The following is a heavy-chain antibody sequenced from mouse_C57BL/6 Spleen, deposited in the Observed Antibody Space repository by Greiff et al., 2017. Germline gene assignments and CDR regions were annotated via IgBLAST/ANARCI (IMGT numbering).Heavy chain of an antibody. D-gene: IGHD2-1*01. CDR2: IYPRDGST. J-gene: IGHJ3*01. V-gene: IGHV1-85*01. CDR1: GYTFTSYD. CDR3: ARWGVRGAPWFAY. Sequence: VHLVESGAELVRPGASVKLSCKASGYTFTSYDINWVKQRPGQGLEWIGWIYPRDGSTKYNEKFKGKATLTVDTSSSTAYMELHSLTSEDSAVXFCARWGVRGAPWFAYWGQGTLVTVSA.